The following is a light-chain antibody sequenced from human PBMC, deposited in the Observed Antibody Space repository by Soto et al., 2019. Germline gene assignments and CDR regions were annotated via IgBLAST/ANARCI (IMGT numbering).Light chain of an antibody. CDR3: QQYYGYPLT. Sequence: AIRMTQSPSSFSASTGERVTSTCRASQGISSYLAWFQQRPGKAPKLLIYAASTLQSGVPSRFSGSGSGTNFTLTISCLQSEDFATYYCQQYYGYPLTFGGGTKVDI. CDR2: AAS. V-gene: IGKV1-8*01. CDR1: QGISSY. J-gene: IGKJ4*01.